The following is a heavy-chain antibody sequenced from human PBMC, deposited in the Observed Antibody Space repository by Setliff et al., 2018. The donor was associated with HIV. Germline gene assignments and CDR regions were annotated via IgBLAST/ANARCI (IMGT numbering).Heavy chain of an antibody. CDR1: GGAFSDSG. V-gene: IGHV1-69*13. D-gene: IGHD3-10*02. Sequence: SVKVSCKASGGAFSDSGINWVRQAPGQGLDWMGGFIPIFGTANYAQKFQGRVTITADESTSTAYMELSSLRSEDTAVYYCARIVRPSYYFDYWGQGTLVTVSS. J-gene: IGHJ4*02. CDR2: FIPIFGTA. CDR3: ARIVRPSYYFDY.